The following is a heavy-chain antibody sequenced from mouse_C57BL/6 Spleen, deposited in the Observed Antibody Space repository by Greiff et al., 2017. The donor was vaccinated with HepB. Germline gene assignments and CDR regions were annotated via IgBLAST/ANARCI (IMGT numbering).Heavy chain of an antibody. J-gene: IGHJ3*01. Sequence: QVQLQQSGAELARPGASVKMSCKASGYTSTSYTMHWVKQRPGQGLEWIGYINPSSGYTKYNQKFKDKATLTADKSSSTAYMQLSSLTSEDSAVYYCARSGITTVVEAYWGQGTLVTVSA. CDR3: ARSGITTVVEAY. D-gene: IGHD1-1*01. V-gene: IGHV1-4*01. CDR2: INPSSGYT. CDR1: GYTSTSYT.